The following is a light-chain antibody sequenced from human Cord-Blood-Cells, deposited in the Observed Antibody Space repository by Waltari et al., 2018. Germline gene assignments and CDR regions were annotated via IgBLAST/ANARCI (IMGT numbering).Light chain of an antibody. CDR1: QGIRNN. V-gene: IGKV1-6*01. CDR2: AAA. J-gene: IGKJ1*01. CDR3: LQDYNYPWT. Sequence: AIQMTQSPSSLSASVGDRVTITCRASQGIRNNLGWYQQKPGKAPKLLIYAAASLQSEVPSRFSGSGSGTDFTLTISSLQPEDFATYYCLQDYNYPWTFGQGTKVEIK.